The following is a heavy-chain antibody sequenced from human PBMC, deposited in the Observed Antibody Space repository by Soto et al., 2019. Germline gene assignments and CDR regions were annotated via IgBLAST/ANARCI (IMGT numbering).Heavy chain of an antibody. CDR1: GFTFSSYA. D-gene: IGHD6-13*01. V-gene: IGHV3-23*01. CDR2: ITGTGGTT. J-gene: IGHJ4*02. CDR3: AAKIATAGHFDY. Sequence: GGSLRLSCVVSGFTFSSYAMSWVRQAPGKGLEWVSAITGTGGTTYYADSVKGRFTISRDNSKNTLYLQMNSLRAEDTAVYHCAAKIATAGHFDYWGQGTLVTVSS.